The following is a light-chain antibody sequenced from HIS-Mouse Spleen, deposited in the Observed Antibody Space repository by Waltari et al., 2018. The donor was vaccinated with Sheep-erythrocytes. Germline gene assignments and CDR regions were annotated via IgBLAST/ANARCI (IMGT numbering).Light chain of an antibody. CDR1: SSNIGSNP. J-gene: IGLJ1*01. Sequence: QSVLTQPPSASGTPGQRVTISCSGRSSNIGSNPGTWYQQLPGTAPKLLIYSNNQRPSGVPDRFSGSKSGTSASLAISGLQSEDEADYYCAAWDDSLNGYVFGTGTKVTVL. V-gene: IGLV1-44*01. CDR2: SNN. CDR3: AAWDDSLNGYV.